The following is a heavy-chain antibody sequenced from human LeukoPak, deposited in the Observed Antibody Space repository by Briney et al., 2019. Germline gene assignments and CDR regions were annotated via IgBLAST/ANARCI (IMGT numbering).Heavy chain of an antibody. CDR1: GGSVSNSLYY. CDR2: IYYNGDA. V-gene: IGHV4-61*01. J-gene: IGHJ4*02. Sequence: SETLSLTCTVSGGSVSNSLYYWSWIRQPPGKGLEWIGYIYYNGDANYNPSLKSRVIISIDTFSNQFSLRLNSMTAADTAVYYCARVLRAASWRSYDYWGQGSLVTVSS. D-gene: IGHD5-18*01. CDR3: ARVLRAASWRSYDY.